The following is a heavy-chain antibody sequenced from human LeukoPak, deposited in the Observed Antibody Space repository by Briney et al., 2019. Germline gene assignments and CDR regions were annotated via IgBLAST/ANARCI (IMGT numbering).Heavy chain of an antibody. Sequence: SGPTLVRPTETLTLTCTFSGFSLTTTGVSVGWIRQPPGKALEWLALIYWDDDKRYSPSLKSRLTITKDTSKNQVVLTMTNMDPVDTATYYCAHSFPGSYYKEGWFDPWGQGTLVTVSS. J-gene: IGHJ5*02. V-gene: IGHV2-5*02. CDR1: GFSLTTTGVS. CDR3: AHSFPGSYYKEGWFDP. D-gene: IGHD3-10*01. CDR2: IYWDDDK.